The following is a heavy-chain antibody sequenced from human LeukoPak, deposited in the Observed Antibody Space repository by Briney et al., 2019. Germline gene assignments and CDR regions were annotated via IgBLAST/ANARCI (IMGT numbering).Heavy chain of an antibody. J-gene: IGHJ4*02. V-gene: IGHV4-59*01. D-gene: IGHD1-26*01. CDR1: GGSISSYY. CDR3: VTLGGSYSVY. Sequence: SETLSLTCTVSGGSISSYYWSWIRQPPGKGLEWIGYIYYSGSTNYNPSLKSRVTISVDTSKNQFSLKLSSVTAADTAVYYCVTLGGSYSVYWGQGTLVTVSS. CDR2: IYYSGST.